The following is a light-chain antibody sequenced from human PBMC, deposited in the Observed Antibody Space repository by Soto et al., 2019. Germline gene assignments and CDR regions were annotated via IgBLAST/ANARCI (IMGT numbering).Light chain of an antibody. V-gene: IGKV1-27*01. CDR1: QGSSND. Sequence: DIPMTQSPASLSASVGDRVTITCRASQGSSNDLDWYQQKPGPVPKLLIYAASTLQSGVPSRFSGSGSGTYFTLTISSLQPEDVATDSCQKWNSAPWTFGQGTKVDIQ. J-gene: IGKJ1*01. CDR2: AAS. CDR3: QKWNSAPWT.